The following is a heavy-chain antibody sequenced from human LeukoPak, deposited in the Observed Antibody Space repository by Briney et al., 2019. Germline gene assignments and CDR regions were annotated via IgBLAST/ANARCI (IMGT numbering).Heavy chain of an antibody. CDR3: AKDFNWNDY. CDR2: ISGNGGST. D-gene: IGHD1-1*01. CDR1: GFTVRYNY. V-gene: IGHV3-23*01. J-gene: IGHJ4*02. Sequence: GGSLRLSCAASGFTVRYNYMSWVRQAPGKGLEWVSGISGNGGSTYYADSVKGRFTISRDNSKNTLYLQMYSLRAQDTAVYYCAKDFNWNDYWGQGTLVTVSS.